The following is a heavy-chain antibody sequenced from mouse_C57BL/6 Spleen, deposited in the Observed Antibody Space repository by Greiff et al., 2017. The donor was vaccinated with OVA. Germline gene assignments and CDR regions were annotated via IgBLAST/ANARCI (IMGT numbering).Heavy chain of an antibody. CDR2: INPYNGGT. CDR1: GYTFTDYY. Sequence: VQLQQSGPVLVKPGASVKMSCKASGYTFTDYYMNWVKQSHGKSLEWIGVINPYNGGTSYNQKFKGTATLTVDKSSSTAYMELNSLTSEDSAVYYCARKGDYDGDYWGQGTTLTVSS. D-gene: IGHD2-4*01. CDR3: ARKGDYDGDY. J-gene: IGHJ2*01. V-gene: IGHV1-19*01.